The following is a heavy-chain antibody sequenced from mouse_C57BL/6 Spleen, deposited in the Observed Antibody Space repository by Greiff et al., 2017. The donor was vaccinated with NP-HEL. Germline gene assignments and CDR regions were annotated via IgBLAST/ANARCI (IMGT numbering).Heavy chain of an antibody. J-gene: IGHJ2*01. Sequence: VQLQESGAELMKPGASVKLSCKATGYTFTGYWIEWVKQRPGHGLEWIGEILPGSGSTNYNKKFKGKATFTADTSSNTAYMQLSSLTTEDSAIYYCASASYYSNVRRGSDYWGQGTTLTVSS. V-gene: IGHV1-9*01. D-gene: IGHD2-5*01. CDR3: ASASYYSNVRRGSDY. CDR2: ILPGSGST. CDR1: GYTFTGYW.